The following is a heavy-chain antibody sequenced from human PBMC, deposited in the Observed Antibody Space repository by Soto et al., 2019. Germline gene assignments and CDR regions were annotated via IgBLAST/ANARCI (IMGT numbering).Heavy chain of an antibody. Sequence: SVTLSLTCTLSGASITSSGYYWSWIRLHPGEGLEWIGYIYYRGTTYYNPSLKSPVTISTDTSKKEFSLTLTSVTAADTAVYYCARATESHYFDYWGRGILVTVSS. CDR2: IYYRGTT. CDR3: ARATESHYFDY. V-gene: IGHV4-31*01. CDR1: GASITSSGYY. J-gene: IGHJ4*02.